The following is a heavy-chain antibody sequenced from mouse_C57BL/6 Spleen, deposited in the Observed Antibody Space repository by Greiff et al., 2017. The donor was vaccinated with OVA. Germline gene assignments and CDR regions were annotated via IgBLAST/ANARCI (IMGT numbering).Heavy chain of an antibody. CDR2: IDPETGGT. CDR1: GYTFTDYE. J-gene: IGHJ4*01. CDR3: PITTVVGAMDY. V-gene: IGHV1-15*01. Sequence: VQLQQSGAELVRPGASVTLSCKASGYTFTDYEMHWVKQTPVHGLEWIGAIDPETGGTAYNQKFKGKAILTADKSSSTAYMELRSLTSDDSAVYYCPITTVVGAMDYWGQGTSVTVSS. D-gene: IGHD1-1*01.